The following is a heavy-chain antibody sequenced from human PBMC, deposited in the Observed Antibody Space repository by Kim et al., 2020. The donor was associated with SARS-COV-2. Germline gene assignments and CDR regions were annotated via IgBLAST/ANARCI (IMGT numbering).Heavy chain of an antibody. Sequence: GGSLRLSCAASGFTFSSYAMSWVRQAPGKGLEWVSAISGSGGSTYYADSVKGRFTISRDNSKNTLYLQMNSLRAEDTAVHYCARALGFGELLWRHYYYYGMDVWGQGTTVTVSS. V-gene: IGHV3-23*01. CDR2: ISGSGGST. J-gene: IGHJ6*02. CDR3: ARALGFGELLWRHYYYYGMDV. D-gene: IGHD3-10*01. CDR1: GFTFSSYA.